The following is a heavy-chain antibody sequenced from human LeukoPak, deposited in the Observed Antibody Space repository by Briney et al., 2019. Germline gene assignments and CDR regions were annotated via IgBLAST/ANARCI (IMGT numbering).Heavy chain of an antibody. D-gene: IGHD6-13*01. Sequence: SETLPLTCAVYGGSFSGYYWSWIRQPPRKGLEWIGEINHSGSTNYNPSLKSRVTISVDTSKNQFSLKLSSVTAADTAVYYCAGPSRFSSSWYQHWGQAPWSPSPQ. CDR2: INHSGST. J-gene: IGHJ1*01. V-gene: IGHV4-34*01. CDR3: AGPSRFSSSWYQH. CDR1: GGSFSGYY.